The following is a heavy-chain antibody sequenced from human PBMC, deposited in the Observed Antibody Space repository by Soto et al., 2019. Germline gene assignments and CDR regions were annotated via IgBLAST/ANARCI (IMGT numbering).Heavy chain of an antibody. D-gene: IGHD6-19*01. CDR3: AKSQALAGRSYFYYGIDV. CDR2: INSDGSST. J-gene: IGHJ6*02. V-gene: IGHV3-74*01. Sequence: VRLSCAASGFTFSSYWMHWVRQAPGKGLVWVSRINSDGSSTSYADSVKGRFTISRDNAKNTLYLQLNSLRAEDTAVYFCAKSQALAGRSYFYYGIDVWGQGTTVTVSS. CDR1: GFTFSSYW.